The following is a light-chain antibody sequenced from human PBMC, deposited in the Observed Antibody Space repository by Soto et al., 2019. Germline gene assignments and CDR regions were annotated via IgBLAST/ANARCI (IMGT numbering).Light chain of an antibody. Sequence: DIQMTQSPSTLSASVGDTVTISCRASQSFSSWLAWYQQKPGKAPKLLIYKASSLQSGVPSRFSGSGSGTEFTLTISSLQPDDFATYYCQQYNDSFPYTFGQGTKLEIK. V-gene: IGKV1-5*03. CDR2: KAS. CDR3: QQYNDSFPYT. CDR1: QSFSSW. J-gene: IGKJ2*01.